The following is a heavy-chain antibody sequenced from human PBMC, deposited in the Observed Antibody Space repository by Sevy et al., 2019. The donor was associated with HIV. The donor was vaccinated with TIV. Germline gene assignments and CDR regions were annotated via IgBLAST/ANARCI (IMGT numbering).Heavy chain of an antibody. CDR2: IWYDGSNK. J-gene: IGHJ6*03. V-gene: IGHV3-33*01. CDR1: GFTFSSYG. CDR3: ASNGDCSGGSCYSTEFYYYMDV. D-gene: IGHD2-15*01. Sequence: GGSLRLSCAASGFTFSSYGMHWVRQAPGKGLEWVAVIWYDGSNKYDADSVKGRFTISRDNSKNTLYLQMNSLRAEDTAVYYCASNGDCSGGSCYSTEFYYYMDVWGKGTTVTVSS.